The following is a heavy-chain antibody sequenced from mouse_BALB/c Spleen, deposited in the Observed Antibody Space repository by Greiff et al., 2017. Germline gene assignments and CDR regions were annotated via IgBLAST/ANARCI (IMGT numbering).Heavy chain of an antibody. J-gene: IGHJ4*01. V-gene: IGHV14-3*02. CDR1: GFNIKDAY. CDR3: AHRYDAMDY. D-gene: IGHD2-14*01. Sequence: EVHLVESGAELVKPGASVKLSCTASGFNIKDAYMHWVKQRPEQGLEWIGRIDPANGNTKYDPKFQGKATITADTSSNTAYLQLSSLTSEDTAVYYCAHRYDAMDYWGQGTSVTVSS. CDR2: IDPANGNT.